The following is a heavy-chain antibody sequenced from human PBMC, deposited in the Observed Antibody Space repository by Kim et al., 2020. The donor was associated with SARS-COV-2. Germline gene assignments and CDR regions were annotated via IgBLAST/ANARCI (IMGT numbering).Heavy chain of an antibody. D-gene: IGHD1-26*01. CDR1: GFTFSDYS. CDR2: ISSSSSAI. J-gene: IGHJ4*02. CDR3: ARALATDLGGVSW. Sequence: GGSLRLSCAASGFTFSDYSMNWVRQAPGKGLDWVSYISSSSSAIYYADSVKGRFTISRDNAKNSLYLQMNVLRAEDTALYYCARALATDLGGVSWGGQGT. V-gene: IGHV3-48*04.